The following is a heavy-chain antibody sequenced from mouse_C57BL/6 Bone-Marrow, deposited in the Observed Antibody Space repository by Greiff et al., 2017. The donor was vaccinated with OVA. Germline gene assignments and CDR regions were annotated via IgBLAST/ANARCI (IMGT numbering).Heavy chain of an antibody. J-gene: IGHJ1*03. CDR2: IYPGSGST. Sequence: LQESGAELVKPGASVKMSCKASGYTFTSYWITWVKQRPGQGLEWIGDIYPGSGSTNYNEKFKSKATLTVDTSSSTAYMQLSSLTSEDSAVYYCARDWYFDVWGTGTTVTVSS. CDR1: GYTFTSYW. V-gene: IGHV1-55*01. CDR3: ARDWYFDV.